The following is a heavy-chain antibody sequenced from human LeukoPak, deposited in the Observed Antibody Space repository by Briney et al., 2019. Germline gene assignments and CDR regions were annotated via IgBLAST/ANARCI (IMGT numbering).Heavy chain of an antibody. V-gene: IGHV3-30*04. J-gene: IGHJ4*02. Sequence: GRSLRLSCVGSGFTFSKYAMHWARQTPHKGLEWLAVISFDAKHKYYGDSVKGRFTISRDNSNNTLYLQMSGLTSEDTALYYCARGRVVPATRLDYWGRGTLVTVSS. CDR2: ISFDAKHK. CDR3: ARGRVVPATRLDY. D-gene: IGHD2-15*01. CDR1: GFTFSKYA.